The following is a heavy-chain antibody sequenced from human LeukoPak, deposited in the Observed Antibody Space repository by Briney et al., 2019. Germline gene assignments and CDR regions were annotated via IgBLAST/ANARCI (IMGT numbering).Heavy chain of an antibody. CDR2: IKSITDGGTR. Sequence: GGSLRLSCAVSGFSFSNAWMSWVRQAPGKGLEWVGHIKSITDGGTRDCAAPVKGRFTISRDDSENTLYLQMDSLETEDTAVCYCTTEGFMTTAATRGYWGQGTLVTVSS. CDR3: TTEGFMTTAATRGY. CDR1: GFSFSNAW. V-gene: IGHV3-15*01. D-gene: IGHD5-12*01. J-gene: IGHJ4*02.